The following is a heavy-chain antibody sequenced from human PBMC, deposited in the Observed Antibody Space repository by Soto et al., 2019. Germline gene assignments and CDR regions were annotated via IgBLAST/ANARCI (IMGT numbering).Heavy chain of an antibody. J-gene: IGHJ4*02. CDR3: ARDYGGNSFLDY. V-gene: IGHV3-33*01. Sequence: QVQLVESGGGVVQHGRSLRLSCAASGFTFSNYGLHWVRQAPGKGLEWVAVIWYDGSEQYRADSVKGRFTISRDNSKNTLYLQMNSLRAEDTAVYYCARDYGGNSFLDYWGQGTLVTVSS. D-gene: IGHD4-17*01. CDR1: GFTFSNYG. CDR2: IWYDGSEQ.